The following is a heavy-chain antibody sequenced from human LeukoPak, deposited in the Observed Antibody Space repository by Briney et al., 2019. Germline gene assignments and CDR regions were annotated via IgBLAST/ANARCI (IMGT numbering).Heavy chain of an antibody. CDR2: ISFTGNT. Sequence: SETLSLTCTVSGGSISGYYWSWIRQSPGKRLERIAYISFTGNTNYNPSLKSRVTISVDTSKNQFSLKLSSVTAADTAVYYCARNRPYYDFWSGYHPPYFDYWGQGTLVTVSS. V-gene: IGHV4-59*01. CDR3: ARNRPYYDFWSGYHPPYFDY. CDR1: GGSISGYY. D-gene: IGHD3-3*01. J-gene: IGHJ4*02.